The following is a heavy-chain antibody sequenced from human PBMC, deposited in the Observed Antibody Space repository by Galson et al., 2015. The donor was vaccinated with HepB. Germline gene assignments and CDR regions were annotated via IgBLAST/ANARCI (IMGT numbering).Heavy chain of an antibody. J-gene: IGHJ6*02. Sequence: SLRLSCAAPGFTFSSYWMHWVRQAPGKGLMCVSRIGPDGSRYRYADSVKGRFTISRDNAKNTLYLQMNSLRAEDTAVYYCARAVRITGGLHFYGLDVWGQGTTVTVSS. CDR2: IGPDGSRY. CDR3: ARAVRITGGLHFYGLDV. D-gene: IGHD1-14*01. CDR1: GFTFSSYW. V-gene: IGHV3-74*01.